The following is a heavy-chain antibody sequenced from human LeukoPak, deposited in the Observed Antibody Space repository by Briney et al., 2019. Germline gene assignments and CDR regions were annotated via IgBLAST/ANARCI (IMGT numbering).Heavy chain of an antibody. D-gene: IGHD3-3*01. CDR2: INHSGST. V-gene: IGHV4-34*01. J-gene: IGHJ4*02. CDR3: ATRSYYDFWSGYAWFDY. CDR1: GGSFSGYY. Sequence: PSETLSLTCAVYGGSFSGYYLSWIRQPPGKGLEWIGEINHSGSTNYNPSLKSRVTISVDTSKNQFSLKLSSVTAADTAVYYCATRSYYDFWSGYAWFDYWGQGTLVTVSS.